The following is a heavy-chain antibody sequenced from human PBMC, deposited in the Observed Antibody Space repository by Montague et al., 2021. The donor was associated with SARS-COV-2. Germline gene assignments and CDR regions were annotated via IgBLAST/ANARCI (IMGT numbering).Heavy chain of an antibody. V-gene: IGHV3-48*03. CDR2: ISRSGSP. CDR1: GFTFSSYA. J-gene: IGHJ4*02. Sequence: SLRLSCAASGFTFSSYAMHWVRQAPGKGLEWLSYISRSGSPDYADSVKGRFTVSRDNAKNSLYLQMDSLRDEDTAVYYCATRAQSRVWYERHGPFDYWGQGTLVTVSS. D-gene: IGHD6-13*01. CDR3: ATRAQSRVWYERHGPFDY.